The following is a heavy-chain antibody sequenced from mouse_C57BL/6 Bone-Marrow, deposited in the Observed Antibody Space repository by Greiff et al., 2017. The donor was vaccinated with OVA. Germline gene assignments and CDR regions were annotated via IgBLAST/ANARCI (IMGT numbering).Heavy chain of an antibody. CDR1: GYTFTSYW. V-gene: IGHV1-55*01. CDR2: IYPGSGST. Sequence: VQLQQSGAELVKPGASVKMSCKASGYTFTSYWITWVKQRPGQGLEWIGDIYPGSGSTNYNEKFKSKATLTVDTSSSTAYMQLSSLTSEDSAVYYCARDPGYYAMDYWGQGTSVTVSS. J-gene: IGHJ4*01. CDR3: ARDPGYYAMDY.